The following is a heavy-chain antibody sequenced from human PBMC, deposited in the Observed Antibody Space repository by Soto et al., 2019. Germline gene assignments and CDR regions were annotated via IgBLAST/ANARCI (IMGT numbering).Heavy chain of an antibody. V-gene: IGHV4-59*08. Sequence: SETLSLTCTVSGGSITSYYWNWIRKPPGKGLEWIGYIYKSGSTKYNPSLQSRVSISIDTSKSQFSLKLTSVTAADTAVYYCARTPRITIFGVVPRLDPWGQGTLVTVSS. CDR3: ARTPRITIFGVVPRLDP. CDR1: GGSITSYY. CDR2: IYKSGST. J-gene: IGHJ5*02. D-gene: IGHD3-3*01.